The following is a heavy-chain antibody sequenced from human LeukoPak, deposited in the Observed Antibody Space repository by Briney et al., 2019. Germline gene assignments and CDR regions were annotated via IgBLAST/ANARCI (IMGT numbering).Heavy chain of an antibody. CDR1: GGSFSGYY. D-gene: IGHD3-10*01. Sequence: TPSETLSLTCAVYGGSFSGYYWSWIRQPPGKGLEWIGEINHSGSTNYNPSLKSRVTISLDTSKNQFSLKVISMTAADTAAYYCTKSDGYGLIRICGRGTMVTVSS. V-gene: IGHV4-34*03. CDR3: TKSDGYGLIRI. J-gene: IGHJ3*02. CDR2: INHSGST.